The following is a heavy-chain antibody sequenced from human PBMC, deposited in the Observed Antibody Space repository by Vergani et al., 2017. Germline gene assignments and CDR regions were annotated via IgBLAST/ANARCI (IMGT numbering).Heavy chain of an antibody. V-gene: IGHV4-34*01. CDR3: ARGLTVVVVAATRGMDV. Sequence: QVQLQQWGAGLLKPSETLSLTCAVYGGSFSGYYWSWIRQPPGKGREWIGEINHSGSTNYNPSLESRVTISVDTSKNQFSLKLSSVTAAETAVYYCARGLTVVVVAATRGMDVWGQGTTVTVSS. CDR2: INHSGST. D-gene: IGHD2-15*01. CDR1: GGSFSGYY. J-gene: IGHJ6*02.